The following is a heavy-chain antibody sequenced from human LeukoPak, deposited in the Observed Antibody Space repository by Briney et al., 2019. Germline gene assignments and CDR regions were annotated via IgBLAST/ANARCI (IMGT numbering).Heavy chain of an antibody. D-gene: IGHD3-3*01. Sequence: PGGTLRLSCAGYGFTFSYYHMGRGPQAPGKGLEWVSCISSSSSYIYYADSVKGRFTISRDNAKNSLYLQVNSLRAEDTAVYYCARARTTITIFDFDYWGQGTLVTVSS. CDR2: ISSSSSYI. J-gene: IGHJ4*02. CDR3: ARARTTITIFDFDY. CDR1: GFTFSYYH. V-gene: IGHV3-21*01.